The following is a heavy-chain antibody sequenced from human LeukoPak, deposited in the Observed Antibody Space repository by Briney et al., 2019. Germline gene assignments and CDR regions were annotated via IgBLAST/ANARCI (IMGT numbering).Heavy chain of an antibody. D-gene: IGHD5-12*01. V-gene: IGHV3-7*04. Sequence: GGSLRLSCAASGFTVSSNYMSWVRQAPGKGLEWVANIWEGESGAHYVDSVTGRFTISGDSAKTSLYLQMNSLRAEDSAVYYCARGRDIVATAPYYYYGMDVWGQGTTVTVSS. J-gene: IGHJ6*02. CDR2: IWEGESGA. CDR3: ARGRDIVATAPYYYYGMDV. CDR1: GFTVSSNY.